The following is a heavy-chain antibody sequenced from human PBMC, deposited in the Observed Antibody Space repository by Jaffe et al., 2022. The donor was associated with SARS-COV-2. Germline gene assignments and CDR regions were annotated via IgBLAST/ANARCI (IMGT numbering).Heavy chain of an antibody. CDR3: ARQYYDFWSGYHYYFDY. CDR1: GYSFTSYW. J-gene: IGHJ4*02. V-gene: IGHV5-51*01. Sequence: EVQLVQSGAEVKKPGESLKISCKGSGYSFTSYWIGWVRQMPGKGLEWMGIIYPGDSDTRYSPSFQGQVTISADKSISTAYLQWSSLKASDTAMYYCARQYYDFWSGYHYYFDYWGQGTLVTVSS. CDR2: IYPGDSDT. D-gene: IGHD3-3*01.